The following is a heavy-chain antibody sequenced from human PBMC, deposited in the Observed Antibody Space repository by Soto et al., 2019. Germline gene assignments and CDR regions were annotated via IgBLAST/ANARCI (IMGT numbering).Heavy chain of an antibody. J-gene: IGHJ3*02. Sequence: EVQLVESGGGLIQPGGSLRLSCAASGFTVSSNYMSWVRQAPGKGLEWVSVIYSGGSTYYADSVKGRFTISRDNSKNTLYLQMNSLRAVDTAVYYCARYEYGDYGFGDAFDIWGQGTMVTVSS. V-gene: IGHV3-53*01. CDR2: IYSGGST. D-gene: IGHD4-17*01. CDR1: GFTVSSNY. CDR3: ARYEYGDYGFGDAFDI.